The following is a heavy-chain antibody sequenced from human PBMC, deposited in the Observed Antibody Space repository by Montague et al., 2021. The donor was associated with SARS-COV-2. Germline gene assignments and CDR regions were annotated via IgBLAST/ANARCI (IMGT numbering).Heavy chain of an antibody. CDR3: ASGIYPSGSYYNRYYYGLNI. D-gene: IGHD3-10*01. V-gene: IGHV4-34*01. CDR2: INHSANT. CDR1: GGSLSGYY. J-gene: IGHJ6*02. Sequence: SETLSLTCAVYGGSLSGYYWSWIRQPPEKGLEWIGEINHSANTKYNPSLKSPVTIPIDTSKNQFSLKMTSVTAADTATYYCASGIYPSGSYYNRYYYGLNIWGPGTTVIVSS.